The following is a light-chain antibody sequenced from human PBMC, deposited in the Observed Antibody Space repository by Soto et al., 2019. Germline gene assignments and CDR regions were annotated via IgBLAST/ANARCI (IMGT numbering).Light chain of an antibody. V-gene: IGKV3-15*01. Sequence: EIVMTQSPGTLSVSPGERATLSCRASQSVSSNLAWYQQKPGQAPSLLIYGASTRATGIPARFSGSGSGTEFTLTISSLQSEDFAVYYCQQYNNWLRTFGQGTKVEIK. CDR1: QSVSSN. J-gene: IGKJ1*01. CDR2: GAS. CDR3: QQYNNWLRT.